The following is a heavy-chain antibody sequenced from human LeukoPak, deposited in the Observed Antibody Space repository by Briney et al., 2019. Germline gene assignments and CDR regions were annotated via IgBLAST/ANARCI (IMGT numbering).Heavy chain of an antibody. D-gene: IGHD3-22*01. CDR3: ATGNYYDSRGYYTFGH. V-gene: IGHV3-74*01. CDR1: GFTFSRYW. CDR2: INGDGSNT. J-gene: IGHJ1*01. Sequence: PGGSLRLSCAASGFTFSRYWMHWVRQAPGKGLVWVSRINGDGSNTSYADSVKGGFTISRDNAKNTLYLQMNSLRAEDTAVYYCATGNYYDSRGYYTFGHWGQGTLVTVSS.